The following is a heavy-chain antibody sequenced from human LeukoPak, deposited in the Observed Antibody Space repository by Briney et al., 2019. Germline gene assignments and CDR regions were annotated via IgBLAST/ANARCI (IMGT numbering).Heavy chain of an antibody. V-gene: IGHV4-34*01. J-gene: IGHJ4*02. CDR2: INHSGST. CDR3: ARRVRFSYGVDY. CDR1: GGSFSGYY. Sequence: SETLSLTCAVYGGSFSGYYWSWIRQSPGKGLEWIGEINHSGSTNYNPSLKSRVTISVDTSKNQFSLKLNSVTAVDTAVYYCARRVRFSYGVDYWGQGTLVTVSS. D-gene: IGHD1-26*01.